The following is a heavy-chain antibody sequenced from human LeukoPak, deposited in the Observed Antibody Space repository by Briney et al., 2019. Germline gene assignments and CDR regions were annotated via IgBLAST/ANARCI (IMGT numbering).Heavy chain of an antibody. CDR1: GFTFSSYA. CDR2: ISGSGGRA. V-gene: IGHV3-23*01. CDR3: AKEEVTYSSSWSLTPLFDY. J-gene: IGHJ4*02. D-gene: IGHD6-13*01. Sequence: PGGSLRLSCAASGFTFSSYAMSWVRQAPGKGLEWVSAISGSGGRAYYADSVKGRFTISRDNSKNTLYLQMNSLRAEDTAVYYCAKEEVTYSSSWSLTPLFDYWGQGTLVTVSS.